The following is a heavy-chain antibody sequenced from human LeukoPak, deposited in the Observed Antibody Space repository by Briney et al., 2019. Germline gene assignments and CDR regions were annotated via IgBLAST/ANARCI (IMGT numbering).Heavy chain of an antibody. J-gene: IGHJ4*02. CDR3: ARDPVVVPAAMPGSYFDY. Sequence: SVKVSCKASGGTFSSYAISWVRQAPGQGLEWMGGIIPIFGTANYAQKFQGRVTITADESTSTAYMELSSLRSEDTAVYYCARDPVVVPAAMPGSYFDYWGQGTLVTVSS. CDR1: GGTFSSYA. V-gene: IGHV1-69*13. D-gene: IGHD2-2*01. CDR2: IIPIFGTA.